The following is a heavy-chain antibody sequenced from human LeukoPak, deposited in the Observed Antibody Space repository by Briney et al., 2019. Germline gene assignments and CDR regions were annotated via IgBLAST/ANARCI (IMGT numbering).Heavy chain of an antibody. J-gene: IGHJ4*02. CDR2: INQDGSEK. CDR1: GFTFSSYW. Sequence: GGSLRLSCAASGFTFSSYWMSWVRQAPGKGLEWVASINQDGSEKYYVDSVKGRFTISRDNAKNSLYLQMNSLRAEDTAVYYCARDGSSSSPAGDYWGQGTLVTVSS. V-gene: IGHV3-7*01. CDR3: ARDGSSSSPAGDY. D-gene: IGHD1-26*01.